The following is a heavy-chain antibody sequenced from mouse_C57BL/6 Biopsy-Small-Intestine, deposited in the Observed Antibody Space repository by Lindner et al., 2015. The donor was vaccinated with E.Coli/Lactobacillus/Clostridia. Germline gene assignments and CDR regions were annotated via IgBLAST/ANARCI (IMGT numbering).Heavy chain of an antibody. V-gene: IGHV1-20*02. CDR1: GYTFRNHG. CDR3: ARSRYCTGGVCNAASSWFDP. Sequence: SVKVSCKASGYTFRNHGISWVRQAPGQGLEWMGWTTAYNGDTSYAQKLRGRLTMTTDTSTNTAYMELQRLGSDDTAVYYCARSRYCTGGVCNAASSWFDPWGQGTLVTVSS. D-gene: IGHD1-1*02. CDR2: TTAYNGDT. J-gene: IGHJ4*01.